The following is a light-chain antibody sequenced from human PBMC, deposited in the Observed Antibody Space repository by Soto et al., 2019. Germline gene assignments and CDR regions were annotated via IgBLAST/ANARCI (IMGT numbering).Light chain of an antibody. V-gene: IGKV3-11*01. CDR1: QSVGSS. Sequence: EIVLTHSPATLSLSPCERATLSFRASQSVGSSLAWYQQKPGQAPRLLIYAASNLQTGVPSRFSGSGSGTDFALTITSLQAEDFATCHCQQAYNFPFTFGPGTKVDIK. CDR2: AAS. CDR3: QQAYNFPFT. J-gene: IGKJ3*01.